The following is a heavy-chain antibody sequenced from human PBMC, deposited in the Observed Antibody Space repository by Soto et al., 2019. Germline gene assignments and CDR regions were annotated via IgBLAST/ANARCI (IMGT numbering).Heavy chain of an antibody. J-gene: IGHJ4*02. CDR3: AKEMFPRTVLDSSSPWGDY. Sequence: QVQLVESGGGVVQPGTSLKLSCAASGFTFDDFGFHWVRQAPGKGLEWVATLSYDESHEYYTDSVKGRFSISRDNSKTTLFLQMNSLKTEDTAMYYCAKEMFPRTVLDSSSPWGDYWGQGTLVTVS. D-gene: IGHD6-6*01. V-gene: IGHV3-30*18. CDR1: GFTFDDFG. CDR2: LSYDESHE.